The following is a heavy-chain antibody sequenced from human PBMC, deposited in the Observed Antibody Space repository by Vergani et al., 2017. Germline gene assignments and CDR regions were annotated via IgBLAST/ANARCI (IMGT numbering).Heavy chain of an antibody. CDR2: IYSTGST. CDR3: GRMGGYDEGDAFRIGYFDS. Sequence: QVQLQESGPGLVKPSQTLSLTCSVSGDSISSGVYYWNWIRQHPGKGLDWIGYIYSTGSTHHNPSLRRRINMSVDTTKNQFSLKLNSVTATDTAMYYCGRMGGYDEGDAFRIGYFDSWGPGILVTVAS. V-gene: IGHV4-31*03. D-gene: IGHD2-8*02. CDR1: GDSISSGVYY. J-gene: IGHJ4*02.